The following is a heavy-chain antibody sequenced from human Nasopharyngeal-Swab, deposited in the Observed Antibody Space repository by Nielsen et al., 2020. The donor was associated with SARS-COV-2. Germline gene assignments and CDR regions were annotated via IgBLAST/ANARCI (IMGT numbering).Heavy chain of an antibody. J-gene: IGHJ6*02. D-gene: IGHD2-15*01. V-gene: IGHV3-9*01. Sequence: SLKISCAASGFTFDDYAMHWVRQAPGKGLEWVSGISWNSGSIGYAASVKGRFTISRDNAKNSLYLQMNSLRAEDTALYYCAKDICENSGGSCSDYYYYYGMDVWGQGTTVTVSS. CDR2: ISWNSGSI. CDR3: AKDICENSGGSCSDYYYYYGMDV. CDR1: GFTFDDYA.